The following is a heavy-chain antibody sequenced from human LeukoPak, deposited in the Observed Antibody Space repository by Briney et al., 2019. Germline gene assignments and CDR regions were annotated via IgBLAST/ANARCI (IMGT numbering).Heavy chain of an antibody. CDR3: AGYDEHPPVGYDALDI. CDR1: GGSISSYY. J-gene: IGHJ3*02. D-gene: IGHD1/OR15-1a*01. Sequence: SETLSLTCTVSGGSISSYYWSWIRQPAGKGLEWIGRIYSSGSTNYNPSLKSRVTMSVDMSKNQFSLKLNSVTAADTAVYYCAGYDEHPPVGYDALDIWGQGTMVTVSS. CDR2: IYSSGST. V-gene: IGHV4-4*07.